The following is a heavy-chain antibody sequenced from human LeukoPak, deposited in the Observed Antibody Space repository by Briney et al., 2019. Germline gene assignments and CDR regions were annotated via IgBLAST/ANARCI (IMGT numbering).Heavy chain of an antibody. CDR3: ARDRGTGTPDY. CDR1: GGTFSSYA. J-gene: IGHJ4*02. CDR2: IIPIFGIA. Sequence: GASVKVSCKASGGTFSSYAISWVRQAPGQGLEWMGRIIPIFGIANHAQKFQGRVTITADKSTSTAYMELSSLRSEDTAVYYCARDRGTGTPDYWGQGTLVTVSS. V-gene: IGHV1-69*04. D-gene: IGHD1-1*01.